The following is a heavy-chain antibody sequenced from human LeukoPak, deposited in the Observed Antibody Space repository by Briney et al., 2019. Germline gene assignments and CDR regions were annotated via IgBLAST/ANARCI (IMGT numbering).Heavy chain of an antibody. CDR1: GGSISTGGYY. D-gene: IGHD2-2*01. V-gene: IGHV4-61*08. J-gene: IGHJ5*02. CDR2: IYYSGST. Sequence: SETLSLTCTVSGGSISTGGYYWNWIRQHPGKGLEWIGYIYYSGSTNYNPSLKSRVTISVDTSKNQFSLKVNSVTAADTAVYYCARDPRYCSSISCYPTWFDPWGQGTLVTVSS. CDR3: ARDPRYCSSISCYPTWFDP.